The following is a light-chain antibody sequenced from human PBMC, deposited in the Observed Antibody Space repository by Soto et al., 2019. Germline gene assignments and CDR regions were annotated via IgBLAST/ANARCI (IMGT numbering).Light chain of an antibody. Sequence: EIVLTQSPGTLSLSPGERATLSCRASQTVSSSYLAWYQHKPGQAPRLLIYGASSRATGIPDRFSGSGSGTDFTLSISRLEPEDFALYYCQQYGTSPWTLGQGTKVDIK. CDR1: QTVSSSY. V-gene: IGKV3-20*01. J-gene: IGKJ1*01. CDR2: GAS. CDR3: QQYGTSPWT.